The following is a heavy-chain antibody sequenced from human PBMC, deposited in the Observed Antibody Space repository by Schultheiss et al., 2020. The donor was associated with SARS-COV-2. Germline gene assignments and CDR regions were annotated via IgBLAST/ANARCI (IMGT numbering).Heavy chain of an antibody. CDR2: ISSSSSYI. CDR3: AKGSGWVFFDH. V-gene: IGHV3-23*01. D-gene: IGHD5-18*01. Sequence: GGSLRLSCAASGFTFSSYAMSWVRQAPGKGLEWVSSISSSSSYIYYVDSVKGRFTISRDNSKNTVYLQMNSLRAEDTAVYYCAKGSGWVFFDHWGQGTLVTVSS. J-gene: IGHJ4*02. CDR1: GFTFSSYA.